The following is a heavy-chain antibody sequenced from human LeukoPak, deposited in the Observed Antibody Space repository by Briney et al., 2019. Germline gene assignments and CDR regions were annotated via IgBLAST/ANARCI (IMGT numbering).Heavy chain of an antibody. CDR3: AKDRAYGQFLWGNDY. Sequence: SGGSLRLSCAASGFTFSSYAMTWVRQAPGKGLEWVSVISGSGTNTDYADSVKGRFTISRDNSKNTLYLQMNSLRVEDTALYYCAKDRAYGQFLWGNDYWGQGTLVTVSS. CDR2: ISGSGTNT. V-gene: IGHV3-23*01. CDR1: GFTFSSYA. D-gene: IGHD2-21*01. J-gene: IGHJ4*02.